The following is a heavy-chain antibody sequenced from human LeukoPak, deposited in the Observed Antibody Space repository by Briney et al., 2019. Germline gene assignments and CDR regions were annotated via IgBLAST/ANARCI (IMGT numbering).Heavy chain of an antibody. D-gene: IGHD6-6*01. CDR1: GFTFSDFW. CDR2: ISGDATRI. Sequence: GGSLRLSCVASGFTFSDFWMHWFRHVPGKGLMWLARISGDATRITYADSVEGRFTISRDTAKKTLYLQMTHLKVDDTAMYFCARDARRHRYFDLWGRGTLVTV. J-gene: IGHJ2*01. CDR3: ARDARRHRYFDL. V-gene: IGHV3-74*03.